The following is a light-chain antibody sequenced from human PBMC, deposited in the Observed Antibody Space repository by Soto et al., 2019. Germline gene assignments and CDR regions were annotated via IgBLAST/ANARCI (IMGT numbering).Light chain of an antibody. CDR3: TSYTSSNTYVV. Sequence: QSALTQPASVSGSPGQSITISCTGTSIDVGGYNYVSWYQQHPGKAPKLIIHDVSNRPSGVSNRFSGSKSGNMASLTISGLQAEDEADYYCTSYTSSNTYVVLGGGTKLTVL. CDR2: DVS. J-gene: IGLJ2*01. CDR1: SIDVGGYNY. V-gene: IGLV2-14*01.